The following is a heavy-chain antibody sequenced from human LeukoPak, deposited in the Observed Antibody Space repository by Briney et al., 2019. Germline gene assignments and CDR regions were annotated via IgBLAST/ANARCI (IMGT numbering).Heavy chain of an antibody. J-gene: IGHJ4*02. V-gene: IGHV4-61*02. CDR2: IYTSGST. CDR3: AREGGYAATFDY. CDR1: GGSISSGSYY. Sequence: SETLSLTCTVSGGSISSGSYYWSWIRQPAGKGLEWIGRIYTSGSTNYNPSLKSRVTISADTSKNQFSLKLSSVTAADTAVYYCAREGGYAATFDYWGQGTLVTVSS. D-gene: IGHD5-12*01.